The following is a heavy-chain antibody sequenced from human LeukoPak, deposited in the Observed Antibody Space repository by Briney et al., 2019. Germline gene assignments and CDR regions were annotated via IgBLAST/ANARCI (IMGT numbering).Heavy chain of an antibody. J-gene: IGHJ4*02. Sequence: ASVKVSCKASGYTFTSYGISWVRQAPGQGLEWMGWISAYNGNTKYAQKLQGRVTMNRDTYKSTAYMEVKSVRSGDRGVYYCARADYYDSSGYYYVEYFDYWGQGTLVTVSS. D-gene: IGHD3-22*01. CDR3: ARADYYDSSGYYYVEYFDY. CDR1: GYTFTSYG. V-gene: IGHV1-18*01. CDR2: ISAYNGNT.